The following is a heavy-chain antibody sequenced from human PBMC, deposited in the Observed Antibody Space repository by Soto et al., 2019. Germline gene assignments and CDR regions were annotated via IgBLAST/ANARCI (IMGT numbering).Heavy chain of an antibody. Sequence: SVEVSCKASGDTFSSYAISWVRQAPGQGLEWMGGIIPIFGTANYAQKFQGRVTITADESTSTAYMELSSLRSEDTAVYYCARAVTMIVVVITTGAFDIWGQGTMVTVSS. V-gene: IGHV1-69*13. CDR3: ARAVTMIVVVITTGAFDI. D-gene: IGHD3-22*01. CDR2: IIPIFGTA. J-gene: IGHJ3*02. CDR1: GDTFSSYA.